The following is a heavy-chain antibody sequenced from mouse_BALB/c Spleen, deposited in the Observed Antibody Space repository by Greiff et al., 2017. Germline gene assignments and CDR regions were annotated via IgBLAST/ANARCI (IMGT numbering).Heavy chain of an antibody. D-gene: IGHD1-1*01. J-gene: IGHJ4*01. V-gene: IGHV5-12-2*01. CDR3: ARCGSSFFMDY. CDR1: GFTFSSYT. CDR2: ISNGGGST. Sequence: EVQGVESGGGLVQPGGSLKLSCAASGFTFSSYTMSWVRQTPEKRLEWVAYISNGGGSTYYPDTVKGRFTISRDNAKNTLYLQMSSLKSEDTAMYYCARCGSSFFMDYWGQGTSVTVSS.